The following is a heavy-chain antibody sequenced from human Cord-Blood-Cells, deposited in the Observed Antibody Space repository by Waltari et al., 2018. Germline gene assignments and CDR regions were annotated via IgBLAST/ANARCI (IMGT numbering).Heavy chain of an antibody. J-gene: IGHJ4*02. CDR2: IYYRGST. D-gene: IGHD5-12*01. CDR3: ARGTRGYDDY. CDR1: GGSISRHY. V-gene: IGHV4-59*11. Sequence: QVQLQDSGPGPVKPSETLSLTCTVSGGSISRHYWSWIRQPSGKGLEWIGYIYYRGSTNYNPSLKSRVTISVDTSKNQFSLKLSSVTAADTVVYYCARGTRGYDDYWGQGTLVTVSS.